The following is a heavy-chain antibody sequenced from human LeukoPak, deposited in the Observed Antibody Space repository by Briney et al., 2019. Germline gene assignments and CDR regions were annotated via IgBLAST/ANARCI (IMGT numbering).Heavy chain of an antibody. CDR2: IYYSGST. Sequence: SETLSLTCTVSGGSISSYYWSWIRQPPGKGLEWIGYIYYSGSTSYNPSLKSRVTISVDTSKNQLSLKLSSVTAADTAMYYCARGTLYSGWSYYFDYWGQGSQVTVSS. J-gene: IGHJ4*02. CDR1: GGSISSYY. CDR3: ARGTLYSGWSYYFDY. V-gene: IGHV4-59*12. D-gene: IGHD6-19*01.